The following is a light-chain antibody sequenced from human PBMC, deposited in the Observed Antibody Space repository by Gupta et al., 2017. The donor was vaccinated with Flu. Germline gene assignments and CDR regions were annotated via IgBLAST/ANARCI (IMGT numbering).Light chain of an antibody. Sequence: ITISCTGTSSDIGGYNSVSWHQQHPGEAPKLIIYEVSNRPSGIASRFSGSKSGNTASLTISGLQADDEADYFCASYIRTDNPYVFGTGTKVTVL. CDR2: EVS. CDR1: SSDIGGYNS. CDR3: ASYIRTDNPYV. J-gene: IGLJ1*01. V-gene: IGLV2-14*01.